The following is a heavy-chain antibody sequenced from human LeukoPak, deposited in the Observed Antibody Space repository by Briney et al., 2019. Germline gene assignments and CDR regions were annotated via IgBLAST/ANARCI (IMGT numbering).Heavy chain of an antibody. D-gene: IGHD6-19*01. V-gene: IGHV3-9*01. CDR1: GFTFDDYA. Sequence: GRSLRLSCAASGFTFDDYAMHWVRQAPGKGLEWVSGISWNSGSIGYADSVKGRFTISRDNAKNSLYLQMNSLRAEDTALYYCAKDMYSSGVDAGGGGMDVWGQGTTVTVSS. CDR3: AKDMYSSGVDAGGGGMDV. CDR2: ISWNSGSI. J-gene: IGHJ6*02.